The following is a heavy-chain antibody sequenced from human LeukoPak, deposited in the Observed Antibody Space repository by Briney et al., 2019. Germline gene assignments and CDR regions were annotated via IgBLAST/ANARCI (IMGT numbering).Heavy chain of an antibody. Sequence: SETLSLTCTVSGGSISSYYWSWIRQPPGKGLEWIGYIYYSGSTNYNPSLKSRGTISVDTSKNQFSLKLSSVTAADTAVYYCARVRPSIAVAGIGPIDYWGQGTLVTVSS. D-gene: IGHD6-19*01. V-gene: IGHV4-59*01. CDR3: ARVRPSIAVAGIGPIDY. J-gene: IGHJ4*02. CDR2: IYYSGST. CDR1: GGSISSYY.